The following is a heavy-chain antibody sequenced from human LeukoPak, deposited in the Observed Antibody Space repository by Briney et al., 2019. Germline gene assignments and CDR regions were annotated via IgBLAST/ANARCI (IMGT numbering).Heavy chain of an antibody. Sequence: SETLSLTCTVSGGSISSSNYYWGWIRQPSGKGLEWIGSIYYSGSTYYNPSLKSRVTTSVDTSKNQFSLKLSSVTAADTAVYYCARHPQYCSGGTCYSFNWFDPWGQGTLVTVSS. CDR3: ARHPQYCSGGTCYSFNWFDP. D-gene: IGHD2-15*01. CDR2: IYYSGST. CDR1: GGSISSSNYY. J-gene: IGHJ5*02. V-gene: IGHV4-39*01.